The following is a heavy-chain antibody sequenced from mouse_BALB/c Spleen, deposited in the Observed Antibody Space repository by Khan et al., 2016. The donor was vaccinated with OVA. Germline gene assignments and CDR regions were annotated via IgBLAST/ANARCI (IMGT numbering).Heavy chain of an antibody. CDR1: AYTITSDYA. CDR2: IRYSGNT. V-gene: IGHV3-2*02. J-gene: IGHJ2*01. Sequence: VQLQEPGPGLVKPSQSLSLICTVTAYTITSDYAWNWIRQFPGNKLEWMGFIRYSGNTKYNPSLKSRISITRDTSKNPFFLQLKSVTAEDTATYYCARVYRGDFDYWGQGTTLTVSS. CDR3: ARVYRGDFDY. D-gene: IGHD1-1*01.